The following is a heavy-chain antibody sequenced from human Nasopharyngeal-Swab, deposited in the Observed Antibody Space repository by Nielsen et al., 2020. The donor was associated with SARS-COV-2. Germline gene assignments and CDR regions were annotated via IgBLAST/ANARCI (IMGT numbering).Heavy chain of an antibody. CDR3: ARGFDY. CDR2: IYYSGST. J-gene: IGHJ4*02. Sequence: SETLSLTCTVSGGPISSSYWSWIRQPPGKGLEWIGYIYYSGSTNYNPSLKSRVTISVDTYKNQFSLKLSSVTAADTAVYYCARGFDYWGQGTLVTVSS. V-gene: IGHV4-59*13. CDR1: GGPISSSY.